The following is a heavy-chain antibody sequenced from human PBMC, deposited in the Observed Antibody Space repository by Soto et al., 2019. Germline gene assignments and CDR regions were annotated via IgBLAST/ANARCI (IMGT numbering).Heavy chain of an antibody. D-gene: IGHD1-1*01. CDR3: AREGDNEEYYGMDV. Sequence: WGSLRLSCAASGFTFSSYDMHWVRQATGKGLEWVSAIGTAGDTYYPGSVKGRFTISRENAKNSLYLQMNSLRAEDTAVYYCAREGDNEEYYGMDVWGQGTTVTVSS. CDR1: GFTFSSYD. V-gene: IGHV3-13*01. CDR2: IGTAGDT. J-gene: IGHJ6*02.